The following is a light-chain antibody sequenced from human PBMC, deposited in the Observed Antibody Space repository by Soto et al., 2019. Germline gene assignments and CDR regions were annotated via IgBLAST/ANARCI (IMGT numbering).Light chain of an antibody. CDR3: SSYAGDIRL. J-gene: IGLJ3*02. CDR1: SSDVGSYNL. CDR2: EVI. Sequence: QSALTQPASVSGSPGQSITISCTGTSSDVGSYNLVSWYQQHPGKAPKLMIYEVIKRPSGISNRFSGSKSVNTASLTISGLQAEDEADYYCSSYAGDIRLLGGGTKVTVL. V-gene: IGLV2-23*02.